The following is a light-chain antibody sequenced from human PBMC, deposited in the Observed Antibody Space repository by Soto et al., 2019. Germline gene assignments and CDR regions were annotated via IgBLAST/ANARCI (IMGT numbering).Light chain of an antibody. CDR1: QDIITW. CDR3: QQTDSFPIT. CDR2: TAS. Sequence: DIQMTQSPSSVTASVGDRVTITCRASQDIITWLAWYQQKPGKAPNLLIYTASNLQSGVPSRFSGSGSGTHFTLTISSLQPEDFGTYYCQQTDSFPITSGQGTRLEIK. J-gene: IGKJ5*01. V-gene: IGKV1-12*01.